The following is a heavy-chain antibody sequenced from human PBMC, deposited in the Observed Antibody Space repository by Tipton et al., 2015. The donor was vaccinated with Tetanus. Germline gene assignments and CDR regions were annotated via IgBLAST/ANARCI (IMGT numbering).Heavy chain of an antibody. CDR3: ARTPDYYYGMDV. Sequence: TLSLTCGVSDGSFNAYYWSWIRQTPGKGLEWIGEIYYSGTTNYNPSLKSRVTISTDKSKNQVSLRLNSVTAADTAVYFCARTPDYYYGMDVWGQGTTVTVSS. J-gene: IGHJ6*02. CDR1: DGSFNAYY. V-gene: IGHV4-34*01. CDR2: IYYSGTT.